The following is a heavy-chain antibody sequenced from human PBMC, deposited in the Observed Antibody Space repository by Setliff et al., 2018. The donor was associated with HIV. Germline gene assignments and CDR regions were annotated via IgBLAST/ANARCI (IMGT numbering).Heavy chain of an antibody. J-gene: IGHJ4*02. V-gene: IGHV1-2*02. CDR2: ISPNNGGK. D-gene: IGHD7-27*01. CDR1: GYTFTDYF. CDR3: ARQLSNSLDY. Sequence: ASVKVSCKASGYTFTDYFLHWVRQAPGQGLEWMGWISPNNGGKNIPQRFRGRVTMTRDTSISTAYLELNGLRSDDTSMYYCARQLSNSLDYWGQGTLVTVSS.